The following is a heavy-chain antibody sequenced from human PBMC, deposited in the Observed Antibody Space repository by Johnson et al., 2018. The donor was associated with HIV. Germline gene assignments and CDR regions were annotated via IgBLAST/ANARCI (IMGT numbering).Heavy chain of an antibody. Sequence: VLLVESGGGVVQPRRSLRLSCAASGFTFSDYAMHWVRQVPGRGLEYVSVISSYGQRTYYAKSVKGRFTISRDNSKKTLYLQLGSLRDEDMGVYYCARGPGWAYEVYNDLDLWGQGTKVIVSS. CDR1: GFTFSDYA. CDR3: ARGPGWAYEVYNDLDL. CDR2: ISSYGQRT. D-gene: IGHD3-16*01. J-gene: IGHJ3*01. V-gene: IGHV3-64*01.